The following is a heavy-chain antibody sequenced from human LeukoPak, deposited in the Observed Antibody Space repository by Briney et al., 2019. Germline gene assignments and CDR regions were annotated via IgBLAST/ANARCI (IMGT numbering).Heavy chain of an antibody. CDR3: ATREGSLYSSSADY. V-gene: IGHV4-34*01. J-gene: IGHJ4*02. CDR1: GGSFSGYY. D-gene: IGHD6-6*01. CDR2: INHSGST. Sequence: SETLSLTCAVYGGSFSGYYWSWIRQPLGKGLEWIGEINHSGSTNYNPSLKSRVTISVDTSKNQFSLKLSSVTAADTAVYYCATREGSLYSSSADYWGQGTLVTVSS.